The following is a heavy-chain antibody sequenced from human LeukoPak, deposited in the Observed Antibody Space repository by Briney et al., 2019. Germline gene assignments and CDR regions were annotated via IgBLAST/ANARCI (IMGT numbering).Heavy chain of an antibody. CDR2: MTPKSGYT. J-gene: IGHJ3*02. Sequence: ASVKVSCKAAGYIFIDFDINWVRQATGQGLEWMGWMTPKSGYTAYAQKLQGRVTMTKNNSINTAYMELSSLRSEDTAVYYCAALVRRDGAFDIWGQGTMVTVSS. CDR1: GYIFIDFD. D-gene: IGHD2-8*02. V-gene: IGHV1-8*02. CDR3: AALVRRDGAFDI.